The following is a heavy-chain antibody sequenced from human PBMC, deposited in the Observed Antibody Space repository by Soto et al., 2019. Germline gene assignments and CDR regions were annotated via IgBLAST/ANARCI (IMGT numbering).Heavy chain of an antibody. Sequence: QVQLVESGGGVVQPGRSLRLSCAASGFTFSNYGMHWVRQAPGKGLEWAAVISYDGSNQYYADSVKGRFTISRDNSQNTLYLQMNSLRAEDTAVFYCARGDYGDYAEYFQHWGQGTLVTVSS. D-gene: IGHD4-17*01. CDR2: ISYDGSNQ. J-gene: IGHJ1*01. CDR1: GFTFSNYG. V-gene: IGHV3-30*03. CDR3: ARGDYGDYAEYFQH.